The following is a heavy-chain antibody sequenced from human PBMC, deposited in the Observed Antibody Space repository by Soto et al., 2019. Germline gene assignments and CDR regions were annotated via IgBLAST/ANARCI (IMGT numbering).Heavy chain of an antibody. D-gene: IGHD5-12*01. CDR1: GGSISSGDYY. Sequence: PSETLSLTCTVSGGSISSGDYYWSWIRQPPGKGLEWIGYIYYSGSTYYNPSLKSRVTISVDTSMNQFSLKLSSVTAADTAVYYCARISGSDSYYYYGMDVSGPGTPVTVSS. CDR3: ARISGSDSYYYYGMDV. V-gene: IGHV4-30-4*01. CDR2: IYYSGST. J-gene: IGHJ6*02.